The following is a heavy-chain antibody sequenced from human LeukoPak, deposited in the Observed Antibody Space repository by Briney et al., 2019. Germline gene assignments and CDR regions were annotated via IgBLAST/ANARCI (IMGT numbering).Heavy chain of an antibody. CDR1: GFTFSNYA. J-gene: IGHJ4*02. V-gene: IGHV3-23*01. D-gene: IGHD6-19*01. CDR3: ARRDIAVTGKNYFDY. Sequence: PGGSLRLSCAASGFTFSNYAMSWVRQAPGKGLEWVSGISNGGGGTYYADSVKGRFTISRDNSKNTLYLHMNSLRAEDTAVYYCARRDIAVTGKNYFDYWGQGTLVTVSS. CDR2: ISNGGGGT.